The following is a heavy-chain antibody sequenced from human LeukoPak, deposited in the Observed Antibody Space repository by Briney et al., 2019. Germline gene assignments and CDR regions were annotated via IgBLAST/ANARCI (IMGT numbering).Heavy chain of an antibody. D-gene: IGHD2-2*01. J-gene: IGHJ4*02. CDR3: AREEGYCSSTSCSAPFDY. Sequence: ASVKVSCKASGYTFTGYYMHWLRQAPGQGLEWMGWINPNSGGTNYAQKFQGRVTMTRDTSISTAYMELSRLRSDDTAVYYCAREEGYCSSTSCSAPFDYWGQGTLVTVSS. CDR1: GYTFTGYY. CDR2: INPNSGGT. V-gene: IGHV1-2*02.